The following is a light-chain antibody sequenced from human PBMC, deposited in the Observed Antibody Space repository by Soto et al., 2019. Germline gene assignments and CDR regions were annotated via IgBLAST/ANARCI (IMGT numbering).Light chain of an antibody. CDR1: SSDIGDYNY. V-gene: IGLV2-14*01. J-gene: IGLJ2*01. Sequence: QSVLTQPASVSGSPGQSITISCTGTSSDIGDYNYVSWYQQHPGKAPKLMIYDVSNRPSGVSNRFSGSKSGNTASLTISGLQAEDEADYYCSSYSSSNTYVLIGGGTQLTVL. CDR2: DVS. CDR3: SSYSSSNTYVL.